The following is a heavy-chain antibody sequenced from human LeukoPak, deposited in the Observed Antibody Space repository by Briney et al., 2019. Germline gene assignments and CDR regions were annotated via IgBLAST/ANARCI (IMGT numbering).Heavy chain of an antibody. D-gene: IGHD3-22*01. V-gene: IGHV4-38-2*02. Sequence: PSETLSLTCTVSGYSISSGYYWGWIRQPPGKGLEWIGSIYHSGSTYYNPSLKSRVTIPVDTSKNQFSLKLSSVTAADTAVYYCARRTQGWLLLSNFDYWGQGTLVTVSS. CDR2: IYHSGST. CDR3: ARRTQGWLLLSNFDY. CDR1: GYSISSGYY. J-gene: IGHJ4*02.